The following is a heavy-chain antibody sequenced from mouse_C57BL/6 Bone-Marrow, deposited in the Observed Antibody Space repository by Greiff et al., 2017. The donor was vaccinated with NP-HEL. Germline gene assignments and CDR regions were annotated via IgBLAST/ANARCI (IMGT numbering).Heavy chain of an antibody. Sequence: EVQLQQSGPELVKPGASVKIPCKASGYTFTDYNMDWVKQSHGKSLEWIGDINPNNGGTIYNQKFKGKATLTVDKSSSPAYMELRSLTSVDTAVYYCARGDYYGSSPPAFAYWGQGTLVTVSA. CDR2: INPNNGGT. CDR3: ARGDYYGSSPPAFAY. CDR1: GYTFTDYN. J-gene: IGHJ3*01. V-gene: IGHV1-18*01. D-gene: IGHD1-1*01.